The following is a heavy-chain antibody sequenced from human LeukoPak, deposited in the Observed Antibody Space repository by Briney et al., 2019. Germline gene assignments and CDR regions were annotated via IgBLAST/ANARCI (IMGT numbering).Heavy chain of an antibody. Sequence: SQTLSLTCTVSGGSFSRGGYYWSWIRQHPGKGLEWIGYIYYSGSTYYNPSLKSRVTISVDTSKNQFSLKLSSVTAADTAVYYCARDPKAMVRGENYYYYGMDVWGQGTTVTVSS. J-gene: IGHJ6*02. D-gene: IGHD3-10*01. CDR2: IYYSGST. CDR1: GGSFSRGGYY. CDR3: ARDPKAMVRGENYYYYGMDV. V-gene: IGHV4-31*03.